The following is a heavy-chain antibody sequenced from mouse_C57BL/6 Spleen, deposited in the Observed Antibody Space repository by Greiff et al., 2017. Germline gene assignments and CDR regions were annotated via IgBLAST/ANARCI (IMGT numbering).Heavy chain of an antibody. Sequence: QVQLQQSGPELVKPGASVKISCKASGYAFSSSWMNWVKQRPGKGLEWIGRIYPGDGDTNYNGKFKGKATLTADKSSSTAYMQLSSLTSEDSAVYFCARSGYYGSSHWYFDVCGTGTTVTVSS. CDR1: GYAFSSSW. CDR2: IYPGDGDT. J-gene: IGHJ1*03. CDR3: ARSGYYGSSHWYFDV. V-gene: IGHV1-82*01. D-gene: IGHD1-1*01.